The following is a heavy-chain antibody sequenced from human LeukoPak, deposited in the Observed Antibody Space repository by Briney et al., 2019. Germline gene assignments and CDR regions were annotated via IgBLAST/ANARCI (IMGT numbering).Heavy chain of an antibody. CDR3: AGNYGLYYFDY. D-gene: IGHD3-10*01. Sequence: PGGSLTLTCAASGFTFSNYGLNWVRQAPGKGLEWVAVIWYDGSNKYYADSVKGRFTISRDNSKNTLYLQMNSLRAEDTAVYYCAGNYGLYYFDYWPQGTLVTVSS. CDR1: GFTFSNYG. V-gene: IGHV3-33*01. CDR2: IWYDGSNK. J-gene: IGHJ4*02.